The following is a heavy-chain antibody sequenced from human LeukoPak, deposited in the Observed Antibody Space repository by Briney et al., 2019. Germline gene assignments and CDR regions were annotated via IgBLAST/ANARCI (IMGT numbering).Heavy chain of an antibody. CDR3: ARDRSIAAAGTVTGY. J-gene: IGHJ4*02. Sequence: GASVKVSCKASGYTFTGYYMHWVRQGPVQGLEWMGRINPNSGGTNYAQKFQGRVTMTRDTSISTAYMELSRLRSDDTAVYYCARDRSIAAAGTVTGYWGQGTLVTVSS. CDR1: GYTFTGYY. CDR2: INPNSGGT. D-gene: IGHD6-13*01. V-gene: IGHV1-2*06.